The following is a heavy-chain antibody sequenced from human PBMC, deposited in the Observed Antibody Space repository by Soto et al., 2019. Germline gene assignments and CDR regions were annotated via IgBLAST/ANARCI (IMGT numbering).Heavy chain of an antibody. V-gene: IGHV3-48*01. Sequence: GLRRHSCAAARVSFSSYNMVWVSQAPGMGLEWLSYMTTTSTHIYYADSVKGRFTISRDNAKNSLYLQMNSLRAEDTAVYYCARYYDSSGPDLWGRGTRVTVSS. J-gene: IGHJ2*01. CDR2: MTTTSTHI. CDR3: ARYYDSSGPDL. D-gene: IGHD3-22*01. CDR1: RVSFSSYN.